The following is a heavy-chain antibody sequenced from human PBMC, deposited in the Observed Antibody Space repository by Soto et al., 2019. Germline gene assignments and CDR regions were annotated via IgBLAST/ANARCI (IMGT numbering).Heavy chain of an antibody. J-gene: IGHJ4*02. Sequence: SETLSLTCTVSGGSISSRNYYWSWIRQPPGKGLEWIGYIYYSGSTYYNPSLKSRVTISVDTSKNQFSLKLSSVTAADTAVYYCARAGYSYGLFDYWGQGTLVTVSS. CDR1: GGSISSRNYY. CDR2: IYYSGST. CDR3: ARAGYSYGLFDY. V-gene: IGHV4-30-4*01. D-gene: IGHD5-18*01.